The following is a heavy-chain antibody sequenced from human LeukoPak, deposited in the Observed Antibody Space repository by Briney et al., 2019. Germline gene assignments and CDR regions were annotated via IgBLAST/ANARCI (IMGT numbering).Heavy chain of an antibody. J-gene: IGHJ4*02. Sequence: ASVKVSCKVSGYTLTELSMRWVRQAPGKGLEWMGGFHPEDDEIVYAQKFQGRVTMTEDTSTDTDYMDLSSLRSEDTAVFYCAREAFYYDITLDYWGQGTLVTVSS. D-gene: IGHD3-9*01. V-gene: IGHV1-24*01. CDR1: GYTLTELS. CDR2: FHPEDDEI. CDR3: AREAFYYDITLDY.